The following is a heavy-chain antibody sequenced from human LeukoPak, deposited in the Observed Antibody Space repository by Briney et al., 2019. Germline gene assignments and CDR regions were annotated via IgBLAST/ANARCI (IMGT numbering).Heavy chain of an antibody. V-gene: IGHV3-33*06. Sequence: GGSLRLSCAASGFTFSSYGMHWVRQAPGKGLEWVAVIWYDGSNKYYADSVKGRFTISRDNSKNTLYLQMNSLRAEDTAVYYCAKDQEGYSIRRSFFDYWGQGTLVTVPS. CDR2: IWYDGSNK. CDR1: GFTFSSYG. CDR3: AKDQEGYSIRRSFFDY. J-gene: IGHJ4*02. D-gene: IGHD6-13*01.